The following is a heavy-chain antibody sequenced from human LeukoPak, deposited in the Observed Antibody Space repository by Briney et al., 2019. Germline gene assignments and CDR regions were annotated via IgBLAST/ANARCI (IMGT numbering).Heavy chain of an antibody. D-gene: IGHD1-26*01. CDR1: GGSFSGYY. CDR3: AGGGTAFDI. Sequence: SETLSLTCAVYGGSFSGYYWSWFRQPPGKGLEWIGYIYHSGSTYYNPSLKSRVAISVDRSKNQFSVKLRSVTAADTALYYCAGGGTAFDIWGQGTMVTVSS. J-gene: IGHJ3*02. V-gene: IGHV4-34*01. CDR2: IYHSGST.